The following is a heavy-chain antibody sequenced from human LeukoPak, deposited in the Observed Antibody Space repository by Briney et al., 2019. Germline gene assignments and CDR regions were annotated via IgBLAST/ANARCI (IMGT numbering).Heavy chain of an antibody. D-gene: IGHD3-3*01. CDR2: ISPYNCHT. J-gene: IGHJ5*02. CDR3: ARNYWKFITHPGGWLDP. CDR1: GYTFTSYG. Sequence: ASVKVSCKASGYTFTSYGISRLRQAPGQGLDWMGWISPYNCHTLYAQTLDARVIITTDTSTNTTYMELMNLRSNDTAMYYCARNYWKFITHPGGWLDPWGEGTLVTVSS. V-gene: IGHV1-18*01.